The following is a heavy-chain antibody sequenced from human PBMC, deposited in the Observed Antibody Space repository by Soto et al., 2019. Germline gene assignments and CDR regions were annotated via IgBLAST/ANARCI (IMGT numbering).Heavy chain of an antibody. J-gene: IGHJ4*02. V-gene: IGHV3-30-3*01. CDR3: ASDHDFWSGSFDY. Sequence: QVQLVESGGGVVQPGRSLRLSCAASGFTFSSYAMHWVRQAPGKGLEWVAVISYDGSNKYYADSVKGRFTISRDNSKNTLYLQMNSLRAEDTAVYFCASDHDFWSGSFDYWGQGTLVTVSS. D-gene: IGHD3-3*01. CDR1: GFTFSSYA. CDR2: ISYDGSNK.